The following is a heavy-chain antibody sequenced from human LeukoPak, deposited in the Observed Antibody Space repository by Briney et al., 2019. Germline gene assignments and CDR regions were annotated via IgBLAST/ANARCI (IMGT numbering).Heavy chain of an antibody. CDR2: IYYSGST. CDR1: GGSFSGYF. D-gene: IGHD2-15*01. CDR3: ARSGGDDAFDI. J-gene: IGHJ3*02. V-gene: IGHV4-34*09. Sequence: SETLSLTCAVYGGSFSGYFWSWIRQPPGKGLEWIGYIYYSGSTYYNPSLKSRVTISVDTSKNQFSLKLSSVTAADTAVYYCARSGGDDAFDIWGQGTMVTVSS.